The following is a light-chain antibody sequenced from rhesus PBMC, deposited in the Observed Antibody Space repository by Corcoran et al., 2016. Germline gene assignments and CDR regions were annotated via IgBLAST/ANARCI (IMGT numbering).Light chain of an antibody. V-gene: IGKV2-65*01. J-gene: IGKJ2*01. Sequence: DVVMTQSPLALPITPGQPASISCRSSQRLVHSNGNTYLSWFQQKSGHPPRLLIYKVSNRYSGVPDRFSGSGAGTDFTLKISRVEAEDVGFYYCMQYTHIPYSFGQGTKVEIK. CDR2: KVS. CDR3: MQYTHIPYS. CDR1: QRLVHSNGNTY.